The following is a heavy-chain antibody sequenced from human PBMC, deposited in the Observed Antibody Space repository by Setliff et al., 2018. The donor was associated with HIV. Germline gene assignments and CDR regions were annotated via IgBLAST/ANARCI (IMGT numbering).Heavy chain of an antibody. CDR3: ARGVRGVVNGMDV. Sequence: ASVKVSCKASGYSFSNHSMLWVRQAPGQRLEWMGWINAGNGNTKYSQKFQGRVTITRDASASTAYMELSSLRSEDTAVYYCARGVRGVVNGMDVWGQGTTVTVSS. V-gene: IGHV1-3*01. CDR1: GYSFSNHS. J-gene: IGHJ6*02. CDR2: INAGNGNT. D-gene: IGHD3-10*01.